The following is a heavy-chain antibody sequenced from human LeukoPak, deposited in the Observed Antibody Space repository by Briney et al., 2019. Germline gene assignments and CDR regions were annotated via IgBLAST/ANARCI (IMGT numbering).Heavy chain of an antibody. Sequence: SETLSLTCTVSGGSSSSYYWSWIRQPPGKGLEWIGYIYSSGSTNYNPSLKSRITISVDTSKNQFSLKLSSVTAADTAVYYCAKDRPIYAGRFDPWGQGTLVTVSS. V-gene: IGHV4-59*12. CDR1: GGSSSSYY. CDR3: AKDRPIYAGRFDP. J-gene: IGHJ5*02. CDR2: IYSSGST. D-gene: IGHD1-14*01.